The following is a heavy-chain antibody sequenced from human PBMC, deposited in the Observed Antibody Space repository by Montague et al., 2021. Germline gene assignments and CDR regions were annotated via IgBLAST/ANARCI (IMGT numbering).Heavy chain of an antibody. V-gene: IGHV4-4*02. J-gene: IGHJ5*02. D-gene: IGHD1-26*01. CDR2: IYHGTT. Sequence: SETLSLTCTVSGDSIGSKYFWSWVRQPLGKGLEWIGEIYHGTTSYSPSLKGRLTVSMDTSKNQFSLKLSSVTAADTAIYYCAVGSESAWELLHHWGQGILVTVSS. CDR3: AVGSESAWELLHH. CDR1: GDSIGSKYF.